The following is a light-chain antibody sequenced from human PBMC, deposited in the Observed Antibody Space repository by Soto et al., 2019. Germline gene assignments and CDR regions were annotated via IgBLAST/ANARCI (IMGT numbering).Light chain of an antibody. J-gene: IGKJ1*01. CDR3: EQLNSYPRT. CDR2: AAS. CDR1: QGISSY. V-gene: IGKV1-9*01. Sequence: DIQLTQSPSFLSASVGDRVTITCRARQGISSYLAWYQQKPGKAPNLLIYAASTLQSGVPSRFSGSGSGTEFTLTISSLQPEDFATYYGEQLNSYPRTFGQGTKVEIK.